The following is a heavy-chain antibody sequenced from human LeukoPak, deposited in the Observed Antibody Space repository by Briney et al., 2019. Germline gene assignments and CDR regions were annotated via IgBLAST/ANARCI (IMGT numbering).Heavy chain of an antibody. CDR3: AKDRIGYYYDSSGYYLGYYFDY. Sequence: GGSLRLSCAASGFTFSSHGMNWVRQAPGKGLEWISGISGSGDITWYADSVKGRFTISRDNSKNTLYLQIDSLGAGDTAVYYCAKDRIGYYYDSSGYYLGYYFDYWGQGTLVTVSS. J-gene: IGHJ4*02. CDR2: ISGSGDIT. V-gene: IGHV3-23*01. CDR1: GFTFSSHG. D-gene: IGHD3-22*01.